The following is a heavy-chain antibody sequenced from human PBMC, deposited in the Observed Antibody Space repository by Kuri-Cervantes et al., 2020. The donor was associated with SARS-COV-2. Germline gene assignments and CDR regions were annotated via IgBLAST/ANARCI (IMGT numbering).Heavy chain of an antibody. Sequence: GGSLRLSCSASGFTFSSYAMHWVRQAPGKGLEYVSAISSNGGSTYYADSVKGRFSISRDNSKNTLYLQMSSLRAEDTTVYYCVRSGAVAGTFDYWGQGTLVTVSS. J-gene: IGHJ4*02. D-gene: IGHD6-19*01. V-gene: IGHV3-64D*08. CDR3: VRSGAVAGTFDY. CDR2: ISSNGGST. CDR1: GFTFSSYA.